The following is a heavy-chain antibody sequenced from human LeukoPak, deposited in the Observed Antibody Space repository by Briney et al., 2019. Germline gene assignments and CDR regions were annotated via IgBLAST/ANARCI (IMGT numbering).Heavy chain of an antibody. CDR2: IRQDGAEK. CDR1: GFTFSNHW. Sequence: GGSLRLSCAASGFTFSNHWMSWVRQAPGKGLEWVANIRQDGAEKYYLDSVKGRFTISRDNAKNSVYLEMNSLRVEDTAVYFCARAPYFESSGPLWGQGTLVTVSS. D-gene: IGHD3-22*01. CDR3: ARAPYFESSGPL. V-gene: IGHV3-7*01. J-gene: IGHJ4*02.